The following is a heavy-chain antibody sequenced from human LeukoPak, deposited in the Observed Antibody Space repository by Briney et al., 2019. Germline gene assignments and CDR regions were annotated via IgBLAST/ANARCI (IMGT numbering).Heavy chain of an antibody. CDR1: GGSISSYY. Sequence: SETLSLTCTVSGGSISSYYWSWIRQPAGKGLEWIGRIYTSGSTNYNPSLKSRVTMSVDTSKNQFSLKLSSVTAADTAVYYCAREALSSSSVGNWLDPWGQGTLVTVSS. V-gene: IGHV4-4*07. CDR2: IYTSGST. D-gene: IGHD6-13*01. J-gene: IGHJ5*02. CDR3: AREALSSSSVGNWLDP.